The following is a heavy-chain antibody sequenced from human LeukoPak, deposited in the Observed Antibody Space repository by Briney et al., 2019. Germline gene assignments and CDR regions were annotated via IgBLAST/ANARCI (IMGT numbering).Heavy chain of an antibody. CDR1: GFTFSRYS. D-gene: IGHD5-12*01. J-gene: IGHJ4*02. CDR2: ISTSSSYI. V-gene: IGHV3-21*01. CDR3: ARDEGGKWVLLGREGF. Sequence: PGGSLRLSCAASGFTFSRYSMTWVRQAPGKGLEWVSSISTSSSYIYYADSVKGRFTISRDNARNSLSLQMTSLRAEDTAVYYCARDEGGKWVLLGREGFWGQGTLVTVSS.